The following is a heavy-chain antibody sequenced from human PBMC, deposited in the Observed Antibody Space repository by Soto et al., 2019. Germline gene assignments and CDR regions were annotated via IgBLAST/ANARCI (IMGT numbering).Heavy chain of an antibody. Sequence: GASVKVSCKASGYTFTSYGISWVRQAPVQGLEWMGWISAYNGNTNYAQKLQGRVTMTTDTSTSTAYMELRSLRSDDTAVYYCAGYRSSIAVAGNRYYYGMDVWGQGTTVTVSS. V-gene: IGHV1-18*01. D-gene: IGHD6-19*01. CDR2: ISAYNGNT. CDR3: AGYRSSIAVAGNRYYYGMDV. J-gene: IGHJ6*02. CDR1: GYTFTSYG.